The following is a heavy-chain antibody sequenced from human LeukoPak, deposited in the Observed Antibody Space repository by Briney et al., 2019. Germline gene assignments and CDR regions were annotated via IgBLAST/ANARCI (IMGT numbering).Heavy chain of an antibody. D-gene: IGHD2-15*01. CDR1: GFTFSSYV. Sequence: PGGSLRLSCAASGFTFSSYVMHWVRQAPGKGLEWVAVISYDGSNKYYADSVKGRFTISRDNSKNTLYLQMNSLRAEDTAVYYCARALYEFCSGGSCYSYYFDYWGQGTLVTVSS. J-gene: IGHJ4*02. CDR3: ARALYEFCSGGSCYSYYFDY. V-gene: IGHV3-30*14. CDR2: ISYDGSNK.